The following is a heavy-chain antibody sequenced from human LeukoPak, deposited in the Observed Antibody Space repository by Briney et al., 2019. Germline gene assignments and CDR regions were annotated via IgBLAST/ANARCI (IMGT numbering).Heavy chain of an antibody. CDR2: ISSSGSTI. CDR3: ATDILTGSSFDY. D-gene: IGHD3-9*01. Sequence: GGSLRLSCAASGFTFSDYYMSWIRQAPGKGLEWVSYISSSGSTIYYADSVKGRFTISRDNAKNSLYLQMNSLRAEDTAVYYCATDILTGSSFDYWGQGTLVTVSS. CDR1: GFTFSDYY. V-gene: IGHV3-11*01. J-gene: IGHJ4*02.